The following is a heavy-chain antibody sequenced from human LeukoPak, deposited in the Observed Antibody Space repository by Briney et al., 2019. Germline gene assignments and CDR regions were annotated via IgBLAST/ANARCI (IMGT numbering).Heavy chain of an antibody. Sequence: SVKVSCKASGGTFSSYAISWVRQAPGQGLEWMGRIIPILGIANYAQKFQGRVTITADKSTSTAYMELSSLRSEDTAMYYCARDGGDYGDPVSDYWGQGTLVTVSS. D-gene: IGHD4-17*01. CDR2: IIPILGIA. J-gene: IGHJ4*02. CDR1: GGTFSSYA. V-gene: IGHV1-69*04. CDR3: ARDGGDYGDPVSDY.